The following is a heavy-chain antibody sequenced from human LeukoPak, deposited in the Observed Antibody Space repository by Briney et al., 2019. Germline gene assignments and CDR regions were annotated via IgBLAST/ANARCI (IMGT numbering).Heavy chain of an antibody. V-gene: IGHV3-23*01. J-gene: IGHJ5*02. Sequence: GGSLRLSCAASGFTFSSYAMSWVRQAPGKGLEWVSAISGSGGSTYYADSVKGRFTISRDNSKNTLYPQMNSLRAEDTAVYYCSRPNSGSYYSPFWFDPWGQGTLVTVSS. CDR1: GFTFSSYA. CDR3: SRPNSGSYYSPFWFDP. CDR2: ISGSGGST. D-gene: IGHD3-10*01.